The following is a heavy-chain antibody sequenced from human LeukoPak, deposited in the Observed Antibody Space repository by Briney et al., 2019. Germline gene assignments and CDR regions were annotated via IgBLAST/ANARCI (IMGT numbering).Heavy chain of an antibody. J-gene: IGHJ6*02. CDR2: ISAYNGNT. CDR1: GYTFTSYG. D-gene: IGHD3-9*01. V-gene: IGHV1-18*01. Sequence: ASVKVSCKASGYTFTSYGISWVRQAPGQGLEWMGWISAYNGNTNYAQELQGRVTMTTDTSTSTAYMELRSLRSDDTAVYYCAREGDYDILTGYPQPYYYGMDVWGQGTTVTVSS. CDR3: AREGDYDILTGYPQPYYYGMDV.